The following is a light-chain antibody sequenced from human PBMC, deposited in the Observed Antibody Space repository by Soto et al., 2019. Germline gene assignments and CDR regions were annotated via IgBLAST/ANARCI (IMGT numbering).Light chain of an antibody. V-gene: IGKV1-39*01. CDR3: QHSYSTRA. CDR2: AAS. J-gene: IGKJ1*01. Sequence: DIQMTQSPSSLSASIGDRVTISCRASQDIGAYVNWYQHNQGKAPRVLMYAASNLKSGVTPRVSGGGVVRDFALTISDIQPEDFATYYCQHSYSTRAFGQGTKVERK. CDR1: QDIGAY.